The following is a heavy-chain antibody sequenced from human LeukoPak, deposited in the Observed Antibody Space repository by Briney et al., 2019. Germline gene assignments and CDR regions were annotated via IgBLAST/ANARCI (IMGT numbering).Heavy chain of an antibody. CDR3: ASQQSFHYYYMDV. V-gene: IGHV3-7*01. Sequence: GGSLRLSCAASGFTFGSYWMSWVRQAPGKGLEWVANIKQDGSEKYYVDSVKGRFTISRDNAKNTLYLQMNSLRAEDTAVYYCASQQSFHYYYMDVWGKGTTVTVSS. CDR2: IKQDGSEK. D-gene: IGHD2/OR15-2a*01. J-gene: IGHJ6*03. CDR1: GFTFGSYW.